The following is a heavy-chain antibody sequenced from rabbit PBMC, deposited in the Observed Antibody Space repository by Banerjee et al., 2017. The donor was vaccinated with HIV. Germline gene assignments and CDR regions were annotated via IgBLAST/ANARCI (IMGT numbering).Heavy chain of an antibody. CDR3: ARGTGYAGYGIPYDMDL. CDR2: IYAGSSGST. D-gene: IGHD7-1*01. CDR1: GFSFSSSYW. J-gene: IGHJ6*01. V-gene: IGHV1S45*01. Sequence: QEQLVESGGGLVQPEGSLTLTCTASGFSFSSSYWICWVRQAPGKGLEWIACIYAGSSGSTYYASWAKGRFTISKTSSTTVTLQMTSLTAADTATYFCARGTGYAGYGIPYDMDLWGQGTLVTVS.